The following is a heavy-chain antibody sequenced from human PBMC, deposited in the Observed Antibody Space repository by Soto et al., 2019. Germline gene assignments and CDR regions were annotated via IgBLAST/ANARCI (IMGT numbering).Heavy chain of an antibody. CDR2: IYYSGST. Sequence: PSETLSLTCTVSGGSLSSGYCYWSWIHQPPGKGLEWIGYIYYSGSTYYNPSLKSRVTISVDTSKNQFSLKLSSVTAADTAVYFCARYYYYDSSGYMFDPWGQGTLVTVSS. V-gene: IGHV4-30-4*01. J-gene: IGHJ5*02. CDR1: GGSLSSGYCY. D-gene: IGHD3-22*01. CDR3: ARYYYYDSSGYMFDP.